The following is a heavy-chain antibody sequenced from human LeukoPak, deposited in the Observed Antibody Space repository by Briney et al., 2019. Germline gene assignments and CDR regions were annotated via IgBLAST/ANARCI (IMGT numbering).Heavy chain of an antibody. J-gene: IGHJ4*02. V-gene: IGHV3-9*01. D-gene: IGHD6-25*01. CDR1: GFTFDDYA. CDR3: AKDMRRGIAAAGLDY. CDR2: ISWNSGSI. Sequence: GGSLRLSCAASGFTFDDYAMHWVRQAPGKGLEWVSGISWNSGSIGYADSVKGRFTISRDNAKNSLYLQMNSLRAEDTALYYCAKDMRRGIAAAGLDYWGQGTLVTVSS.